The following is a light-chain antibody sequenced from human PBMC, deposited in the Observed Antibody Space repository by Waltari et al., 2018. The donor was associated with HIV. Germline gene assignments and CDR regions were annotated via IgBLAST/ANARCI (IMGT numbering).Light chain of an antibody. CDR3: LLSYFGVRV. Sequence: QVVVTQEPSLSVSPGGTVTVTCAPVAGTVSRNHSTHWFQLEPGQAPRTLIYDTDKRHPWTPGRFAGSLIGGRAALMLAGALPDDEADYYCLLSYFGVRVFGGGTKLTV. V-gene: IGLV7-46*01. J-gene: IGLJ3*02. CDR2: DTD. CDR1: AGTVSRNHS.